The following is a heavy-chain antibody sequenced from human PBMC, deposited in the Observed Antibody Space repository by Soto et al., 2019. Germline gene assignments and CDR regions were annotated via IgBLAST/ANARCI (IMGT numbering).Heavy chain of an antibody. CDR1: GFTFSSYA. J-gene: IGHJ4*02. CDR2: ISGSGGST. CDR3: AKRILTGYYAYYFDY. V-gene: IGHV3-23*01. Sequence: GGSLRLSCAASGFTFSSYAMSWVRQAPGKGLEWVSAISGSGGSTYYADSVKGRFTISRDNSKNTLYLQMNSLGAEDTAVYYCAKRILTGYYAYYFDYWGQGTLVTVSS. D-gene: IGHD3-9*01.